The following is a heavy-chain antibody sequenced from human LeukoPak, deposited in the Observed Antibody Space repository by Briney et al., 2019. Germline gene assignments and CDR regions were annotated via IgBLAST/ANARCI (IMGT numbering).Heavy chain of an antibody. CDR2: ISGSGGST. Sequence: PGGSLRLSCAASGFTFSSYAMGWVRQAPGKGLEWVSAISGSGGSTYYADSVKGRFTISRDNSKNTLYLQMNSLRAEDTAVYYCAKDLGCIVGATCTTFDYWGQGTLVTVSS. J-gene: IGHJ4*02. D-gene: IGHD1-26*01. V-gene: IGHV3-23*01. CDR3: AKDLGCIVGATCTTFDY. CDR1: GFTFSSYA.